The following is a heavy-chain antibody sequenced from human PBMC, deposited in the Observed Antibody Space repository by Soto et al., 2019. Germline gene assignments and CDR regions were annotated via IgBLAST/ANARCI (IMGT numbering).Heavy chain of an antibody. CDR2: IYYSGST. CDR1: GGSISSGGYY. Sequence: SETLSLTCTVSGGSISSGGYYWSWIRQHPGKGLEWIGYIYYSGSTYYNPSLKSRVTISVDTSKNQFSLKLSSVTAADTAVYYCARDSSGYYLMGGEAYWGQGTLVTVSS. V-gene: IGHV4-31*03. D-gene: IGHD3-22*01. CDR3: ARDSSGYYLMGGEAY. J-gene: IGHJ4*02.